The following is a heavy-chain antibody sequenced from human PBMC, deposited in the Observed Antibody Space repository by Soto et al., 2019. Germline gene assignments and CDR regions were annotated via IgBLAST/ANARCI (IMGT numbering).Heavy chain of an antibody. J-gene: IGHJ6*03. CDR2: TYYKSKWYY. Sequence: QVQLQQSSPGLVKPSPALSLTCDISGDSVSSNSAGWNWIRQTPSRGLEWLGRTYYKSKWYYTYAASVKSRIAVSPDTSKNQFSLQLTSVTPDDTAVYYCARGSWDDVSGHYYMDVWDKGTTVTVSS. CDR1: GDSVSSNSAG. D-gene: IGHD1-1*01. CDR3: ARGSWDDVSGHYYMDV. V-gene: IGHV6-1*01.